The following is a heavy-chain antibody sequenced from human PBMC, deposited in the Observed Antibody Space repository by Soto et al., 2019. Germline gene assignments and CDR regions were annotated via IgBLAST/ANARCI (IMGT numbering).Heavy chain of an antibody. CDR2: ISYDGSNK. Sequence: SLRLSCAASGFTFSSHVLYWVRQAPGKGLEWVAVISYDGSNKYYADSVKGRFTISRDNSKNTLYLQMNSLRAEDTAVYYCARGSVLEWLFRYYYYGMDVWVQGT. J-gene: IGHJ6*02. CDR3: ARGSVLEWLFRYYYYGMDV. D-gene: IGHD3-3*01. CDR1: GFTFSSHV. V-gene: IGHV3-30*03.